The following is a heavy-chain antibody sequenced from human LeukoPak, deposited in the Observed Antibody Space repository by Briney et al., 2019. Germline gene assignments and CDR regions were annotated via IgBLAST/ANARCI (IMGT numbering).Heavy chain of an antibody. CDR3: ARDLSERYSTDY. V-gene: IGHV4-34*01. CDR1: GGSFSGYY. Sequence: PSETLSLTCAVYGGSFSGYYWSWIRQPPGKGLEWIGEINHSGSTNYNPSLKSRVTISVDTSKNQFSLKLSSVTAADTAVYYCARDLSERYSTDYWGQGTLVTVSS. J-gene: IGHJ4*02. CDR2: INHSGST. D-gene: IGHD1-26*01.